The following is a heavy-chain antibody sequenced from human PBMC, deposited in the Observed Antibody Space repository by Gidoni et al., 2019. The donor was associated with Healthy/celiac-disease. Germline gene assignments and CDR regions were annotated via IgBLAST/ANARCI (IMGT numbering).Heavy chain of an antibody. Sequence: QVQLQQSGPGLVKRSQTRSLTCAISGDSVPRNSAAWNWIRQSPSRGLEWLGRTSYRSKWYNDYAVSVKSRIPINPDTSKNQFSLQLNSVTPEDTAVSYCARVVAAAGNYYYYGMDVWGQGTTVTVSS. CDR1: GDSVPRNSAA. D-gene: IGHD6-13*01. CDR2: TSYRSKWYN. CDR3: ARVVAAAGNYYYYGMDV. J-gene: IGHJ6*02. V-gene: IGHV6-1*01.